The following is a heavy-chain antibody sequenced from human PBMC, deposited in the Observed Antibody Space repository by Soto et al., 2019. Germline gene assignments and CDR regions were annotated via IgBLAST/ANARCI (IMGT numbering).Heavy chain of an antibody. J-gene: IGHJ3*02. CDR3: ARGAPGRYIAAQNAFDI. CDR2: IGTAGDT. D-gene: IGHD6-6*01. CDR1: GFTFSSYD. Sequence: LRLSCAASGFTFSSYDMHWVRQATGKGLEWVSAIGTAGDTYYPGSVKGRFTISRENAKNSLYLQMNSLRAGDTAVYYCARGAPGRYIAAQNAFDIRGQGTMVTVSS. V-gene: IGHV3-13*01.